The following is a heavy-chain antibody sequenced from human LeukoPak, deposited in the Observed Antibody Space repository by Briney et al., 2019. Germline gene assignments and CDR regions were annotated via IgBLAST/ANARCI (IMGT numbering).Heavy chain of an antibody. V-gene: IGHV4-4*09. J-gene: IGHJ5*02. CDR2: IYTSGST. CDR3: ATSYDAKTAPYDL. D-gene: IGHD3-3*01. CDR1: GGSTTSYC. Sequence: PSETLSLTCTVSGGSTTSYCWSWVRQPPGKGLEWIGYIYTSGSTDYNPSLRSRVTMSVGTSKNQLSLELRFLTAADTAVYYCATSYDAKTAPYDLWGQGTLVTVSS.